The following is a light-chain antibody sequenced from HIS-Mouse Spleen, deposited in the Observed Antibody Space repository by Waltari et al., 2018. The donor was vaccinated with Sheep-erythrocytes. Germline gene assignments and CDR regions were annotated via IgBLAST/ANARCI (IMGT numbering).Light chain of an antibody. Sequence: QSALTQPASVSGSPGQSTTIPCTGTSIDGGGDNLVSWYQQHPGKAPKLVIYEGSKRPSGVSNRFSGSKSGNTASLTISGLQAEDEADYYCCSYAGSSTPWVFGGGTKLTVL. V-gene: IGLV2-23*01. J-gene: IGLJ3*02. CDR1: SIDGGGDNL. CDR2: EGS. CDR3: CSYAGSSTPWV.